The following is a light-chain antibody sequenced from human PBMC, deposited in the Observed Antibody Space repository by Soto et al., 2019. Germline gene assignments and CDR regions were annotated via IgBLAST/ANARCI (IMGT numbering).Light chain of an antibody. CDR2: GAS. CDR1: QSVSSTY. J-gene: IGKJ3*01. Sequence: EIVLTQSPGTLSVSPGERATLSCRASQSVSSTYLAWYQQKPGQAPRLLIYGASSRATGIPDRFSGSGSGTDFTLTISRLEPEDFAVYYCQQYGSSPFTFGPGNKVDLK. V-gene: IGKV3-20*01. CDR3: QQYGSSPFT.